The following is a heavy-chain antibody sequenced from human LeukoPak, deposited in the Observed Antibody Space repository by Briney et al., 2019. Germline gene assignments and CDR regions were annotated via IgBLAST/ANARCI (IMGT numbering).Heavy chain of an antibody. J-gene: IGHJ2*01. V-gene: IGHV4-59*01. CDR2: IYYSGST. Sequence: SETLSLTCTGSGGSIRSYYWSWIRQPPGKGLEWIAYIYYSGSTNYNPSLKSRVTISVDTSKNQFSLKLSSVTAADTAVYYCARVYYSNSYDYWYFDLWGRGTLVTVSS. D-gene: IGHD6-13*01. CDR3: ARVYYSNSYDYWYFDL. CDR1: GGSIRSYY.